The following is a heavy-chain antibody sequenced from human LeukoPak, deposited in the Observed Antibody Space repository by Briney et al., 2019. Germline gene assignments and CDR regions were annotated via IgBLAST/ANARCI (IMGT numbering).Heavy chain of an antibody. Sequence: GRSLILACEASRFTFSSNAMSWVRPAPGEWLEWVTAISGSGGSTYYAVSVKGRYTISRDNSKNTLYLQMNSLRAEDTALYCCAKEESGSYQDWGQGTLVTVSS. D-gene: IGHD1-26*01. J-gene: IGHJ4*02. V-gene: IGHV3-23*01. CDR1: RFTFSSNA. CDR2: ISGSGGST. CDR3: AKEESGSYQD.